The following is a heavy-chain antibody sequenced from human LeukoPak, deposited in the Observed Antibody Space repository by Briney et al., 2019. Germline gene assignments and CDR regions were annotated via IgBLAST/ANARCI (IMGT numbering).Heavy chain of an antibody. V-gene: IGHV3-7*01. CDR1: GFTFSSYW. CDR2: IKQDGSEK. CDR3: ARGLWIVVVPAASDY. J-gene: IGHJ4*02. Sequence: GGSLRLSCAASGFTFSSYWMTWVRQAPGKGLEWVANIKQDGSEKHYVDSVKGRFTISRDNAKNSLYLQMNSLRAEDTAVYYCARGLWIVVVPAASDYWGQGTLVTVSS. D-gene: IGHD2-2*01.